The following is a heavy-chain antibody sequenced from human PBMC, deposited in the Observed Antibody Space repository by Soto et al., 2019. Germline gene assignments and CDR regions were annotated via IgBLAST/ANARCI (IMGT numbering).Heavy chain of an antibody. D-gene: IGHD5-12*01. CDR2: ISNDGLNT. V-gene: IGHV3-30*18. Sequence: QAGWSLRLSCGYSVLLFITYAMHWVRQAPGKGLEWVASISNDGLNTHYAESVKGRFTISRDNSKDTLYLQMNSLRVEDTAVYFCAKEDSGYAYYYYGMDVWGQGTTVTVSS. J-gene: IGHJ6*02. CDR1: VLLFITYA. CDR3: AKEDSGYAYYYYGMDV.